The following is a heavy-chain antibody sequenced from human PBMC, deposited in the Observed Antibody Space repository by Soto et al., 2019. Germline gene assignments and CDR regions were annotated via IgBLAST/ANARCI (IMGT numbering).Heavy chain of an antibody. V-gene: IGHV3-23*01. D-gene: IGHD2-2*01. CDR1: GFTFSSYA. CDR2: ISGTGGSA. CDR3: TKDPDSSTYYSGH. Sequence: SLRLCCAASGFTFSSYALSWVLQAPGKGLKWVSAISGTGGSAHYADSVKGRFSISRDNSKNTLYLQMSSLRAEDTALYYCTKDPDSSTYYSGHWGQGTLVTVSS. J-gene: IGHJ4*02.